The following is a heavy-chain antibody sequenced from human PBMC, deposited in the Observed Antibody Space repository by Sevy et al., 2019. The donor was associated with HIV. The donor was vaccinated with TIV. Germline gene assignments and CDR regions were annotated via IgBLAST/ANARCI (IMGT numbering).Heavy chain of an antibody. J-gene: IGHJ4*02. CDR2: INPNSGCT. CDR3: ARTIYNYYDSSGYPGNLEFDY. V-gene: IGHV1-2*06. D-gene: IGHD3-22*01. Sequence: ASVKVSCKASGYTFTGYYMHWVRQAPGQGLEWMGRINPNSGCTNYAQKFQGRVTMTRDTYISTAYMELSRLRSDDTAVYYCARTIYNYYDSSGYPGNLEFDYWGQGTLVTVSS. CDR1: GYTFTGYY.